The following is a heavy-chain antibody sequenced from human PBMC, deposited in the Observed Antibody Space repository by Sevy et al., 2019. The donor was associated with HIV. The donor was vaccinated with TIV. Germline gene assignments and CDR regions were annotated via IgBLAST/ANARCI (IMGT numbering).Heavy chain of an antibody. CDR3: ARHLPLAYYEILTPDSRPFDN. Sequence: SETLSLTCGVSGDSINSNDYYWGWIRHPPGKGLEWIGSIYYSSSTYYNPSLKSRVTISVDTSKKQFSLNLNSVTAADTALYYCARHLPLAYYEILTPDSRPFDNWGQGTLVTVSS. D-gene: IGHD3-9*01. J-gene: IGHJ4*02. CDR2: IYYSSST. V-gene: IGHV4-39*01. CDR1: GDSINSNDYY.